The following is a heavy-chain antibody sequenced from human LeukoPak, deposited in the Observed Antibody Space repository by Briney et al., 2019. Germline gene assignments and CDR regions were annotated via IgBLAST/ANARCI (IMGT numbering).Heavy chain of an antibody. CDR2: IYYSGST. CDR1: GGSISSSSYY. D-gene: IGHD5-18*01. J-gene: IGHJ2*01. CDR3: ARGIQLSPGWYFDL. Sequence: SSETLSLTCTVSGGSISSSSYYWGWIRQPPGKGLEWIGSIYYSGSTYYNTSLKSRVTISVDTSKNQFSLKLSSVTAADTAVYYCARGIQLSPGWYFDLWGRGTLVTVSS. V-gene: IGHV4-39*01.